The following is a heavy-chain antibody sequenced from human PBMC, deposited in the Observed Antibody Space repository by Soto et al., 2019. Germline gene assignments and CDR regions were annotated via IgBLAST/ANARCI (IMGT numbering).Heavy chain of an antibody. CDR3: AREGSTTVTGV. D-gene: IGHD4-17*01. V-gene: IGHV1-46*01. CDR2: INPSGGST. CDR1: GYTFTSYY. Sequence: ASVKVSCKASGYTFTSYYMHWVRQAPGQGLEWMGIINPSGGSTSYAQKFQGRVTMTRDTSTSTVYMEPSSLRCEDTAVYYCAREGSTTVTGVWGQGTLVTVSS. J-gene: IGHJ4*02.